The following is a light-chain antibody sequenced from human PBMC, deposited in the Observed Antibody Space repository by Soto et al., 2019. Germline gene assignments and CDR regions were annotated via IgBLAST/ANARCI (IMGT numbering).Light chain of an antibody. CDR3: QQLSTYPST. V-gene: IGKV1-39*01. CDR1: QSISRY. CDR2: VAS. J-gene: IGKJ4*01. Sequence: DIQMTQSPSSLSASVGDRVTITCRASQSISRYLNWYQQKPGKAPNLLIYVASSLQSEVPSRFSGSGSGTDFTLTITSLQPEDFATYYCQQLSTYPSTFGGGTKVDIK.